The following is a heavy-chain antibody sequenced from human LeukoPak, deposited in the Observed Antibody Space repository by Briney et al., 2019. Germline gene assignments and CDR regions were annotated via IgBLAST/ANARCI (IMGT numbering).Heavy chain of an antibody. V-gene: IGHV3-21*01. D-gene: IGHD5-24*01. Sequence: PGGSLRLSCAASGFTLSSYRMNWVRQAPGKGMEWVSSISSSSSYIYYADSVKGRFTISRDNAKNSLYLQMNSLRAEDTAVYYCARGGEMATIKGVYYFDYWGQGTLVTVSS. CDR1: GFTLSSYR. CDR2: ISSSSSYI. J-gene: IGHJ4*02. CDR3: ARGGEMATIKGVYYFDY.